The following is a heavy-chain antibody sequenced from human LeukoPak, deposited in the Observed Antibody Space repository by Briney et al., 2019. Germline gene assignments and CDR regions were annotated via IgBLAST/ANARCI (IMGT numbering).Heavy chain of an antibody. CDR1: GYTFSSYA. V-gene: IGHV1-3*01. CDR2: INAGNGNT. Sequence: ASVKVSCKASGYTFSSYAMHWVRQAPGQRLEWMGWINAGNGNTKYSQKFQGRVTITRDTSASTAYMELSSLRSEDTAVYYCAGENRFGRISFDYWGQGTLVTVSS. J-gene: IGHJ4*02. CDR3: AGENRFGRISFDY. D-gene: IGHD3-10*01.